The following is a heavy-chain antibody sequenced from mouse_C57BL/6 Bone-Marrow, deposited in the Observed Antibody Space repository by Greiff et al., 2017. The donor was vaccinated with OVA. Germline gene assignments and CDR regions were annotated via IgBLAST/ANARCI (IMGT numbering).Heavy chain of an antibody. Sequence: QVQLQQPGAELVRPGSSVKLSCKASGYTFTSYWMHCVKQRPIQGLEWIGNIDPSASETHYTQKFKDKATLTVDKSSSTAYMQLSSLTSEDSAVYYCARGENDGYYVAYWGQGTLVTVSA. CDR1: GYTFTSYW. J-gene: IGHJ3*01. D-gene: IGHD2-3*01. CDR2: IDPSASET. CDR3: ARGENDGYYVAY. V-gene: IGHV1-52*01.